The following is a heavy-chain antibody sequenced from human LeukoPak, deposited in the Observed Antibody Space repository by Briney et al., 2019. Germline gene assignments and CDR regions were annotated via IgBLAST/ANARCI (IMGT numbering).Heavy chain of an antibody. CDR3: ARVSTGPV. J-gene: IGHJ4*02. V-gene: IGHV3-21*01. D-gene: IGHD1-1*01. CDR2: ISSTGNYI. CDR1: GFIFSNFN. Sequence: GGSLRLSCVGSGFIFSNFNMNWVRQAPGQGLEWVSSISSTGNYIHYADSVKGRFTISRDNAQKSLYPQMNSLRVEDSAVYYCARVSTGPVWGQGTLVTVSS.